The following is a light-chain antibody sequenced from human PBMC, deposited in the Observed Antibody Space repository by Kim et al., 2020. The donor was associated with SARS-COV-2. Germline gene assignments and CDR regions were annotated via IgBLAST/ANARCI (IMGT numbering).Light chain of an antibody. V-gene: IGKV3-15*01. CDR3: QHYNKWPPMYT. Sequence: SPGERFTLSCWASQTVSSSLAWYQWKSGQAPRRLIYGASTRATGVPVRFSGSGSGTEFTLTISSLQSEDFAVYYCQHYNKWPPMYTFGQGTKLEI. J-gene: IGKJ2*01. CDR2: GAS. CDR1: QTVSSS.